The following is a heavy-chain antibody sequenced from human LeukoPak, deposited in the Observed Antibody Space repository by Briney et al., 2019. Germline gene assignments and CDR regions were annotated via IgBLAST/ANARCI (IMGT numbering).Heavy chain of an antibody. CDR1: GGSISSYY. CDR3: ARDYRITMVRGVIITHAFDI. V-gene: IGHV4-59*01. CDR2: IYYSGST. Sequence: SETLSLTCTVSGGSISSYYWSWIRQPPGKGLEWIGYIYYSGSTNYNPSLKSRVTISVDTSKNQFSLKPSSVTAADTAVYYCARDYRITMVRGVIITHAFDIWGQGTMVTVSS. J-gene: IGHJ3*02. D-gene: IGHD3-10*01.